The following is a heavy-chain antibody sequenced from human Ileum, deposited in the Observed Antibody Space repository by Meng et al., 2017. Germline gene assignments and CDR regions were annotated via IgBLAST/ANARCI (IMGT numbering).Heavy chain of an antibody. CDR3: ARVGGPQYSYGGYAFDF. CDR2: INPNSGDT. Sequence: ASVKVSCKGSGYTFTAYYLHWVRRAPGQGLEWMGRINPNSGDTYYAQKFLDRVTMTRDTSTNTAYMELSSLRSDDTGVYYCARVGGPQYSYGGYAFDFWGQGTMVTVSS. V-gene: IGHV1-2*05. D-gene: IGHD5-18*01. J-gene: IGHJ3*01. CDR1: GYTFTAYY.